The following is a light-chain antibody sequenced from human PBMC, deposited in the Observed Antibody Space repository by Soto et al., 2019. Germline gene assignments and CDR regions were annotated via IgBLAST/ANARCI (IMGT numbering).Light chain of an antibody. Sequence: EILMTQSPATLSVSPGERATLSCRASQSVDSNLAWYQQKPGQAPRLLIYGASTRATGISARFSGSGSGTEFTLTISSLQSEDFAVYYCQQYGSSITLGQGTRLEIK. V-gene: IGKV3-15*01. J-gene: IGKJ5*01. CDR3: QQYGSSIT. CDR2: GAS. CDR1: QSVDSN.